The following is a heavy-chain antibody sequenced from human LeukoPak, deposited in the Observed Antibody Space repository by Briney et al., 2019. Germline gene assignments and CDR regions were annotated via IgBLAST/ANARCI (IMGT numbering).Heavy chain of an antibody. CDR1: GVSIRSYY. J-gene: IGHJ6*03. CDR3: ARDGWLGVYYYYMDV. D-gene: IGHD5-12*01. V-gene: IGHV4-4*07. Sequence: SETLSLTCTVSGVSIRSYYWSWIRQPAGKGLEWIGRFHTSGSTNYNPSLKSRVTMSVDTSKNQFSLKLSSVTAADTAVYYCARDGWLGVYYYYMDVWGKGTTVTISS. CDR2: FHTSGST.